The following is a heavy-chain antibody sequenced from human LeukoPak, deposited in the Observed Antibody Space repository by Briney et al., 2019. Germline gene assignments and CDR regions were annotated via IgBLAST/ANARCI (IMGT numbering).Heavy chain of an antibody. CDR3: AMDSSWLPLKFDY. D-gene: IGHD5-24*01. V-gene: IGHV3-66*01. CDR1: GFTFSSYW. J-gene: IGHJ4*02. Sequence: PGGSLRLSCAASGFTFSSYWMSWVRQAPGKGLEWVSVLYSGGTTYYADSVKGRFTISRDNSKNTLYLQMNSLRAEDTAVYYCAMDSSWLPLKFDYWGQGTLVTVST. CDR2: LYSGGTT.